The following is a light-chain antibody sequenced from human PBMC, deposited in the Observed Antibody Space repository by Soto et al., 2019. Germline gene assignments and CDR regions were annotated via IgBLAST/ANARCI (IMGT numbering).Light chain of an antibody. J-gene: IGKJ4*01. CDR3: QQYKNWPPLT. V-gene: IGKV3-15*01. Sequence: EIVMTQSPATLSVSPGETATLSCRASQSVGSAVAWYQHKPGQAPRLLIVAASMRATGVPGRFSGGVSGTEFTLTISSLQSEDFAVYYCQQYKNWPPLTFGGGTTVEIK. CDR1: QSVGSA. CDR2: AAS.